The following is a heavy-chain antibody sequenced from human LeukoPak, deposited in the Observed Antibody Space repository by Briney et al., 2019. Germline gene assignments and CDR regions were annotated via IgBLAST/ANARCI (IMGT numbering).Heavy chain of an antibody. Sequence: GGSLRLSCAASGFTFSSYGMHWVRQAPGKGLEWVAVIWYDGSNKYYADSVKGRFSISRDNSKNTLYLQMNSLRAEDRAVYYCARDQRRTTANFDYWGQGTLVTVSS. J-gene: IGHJ4*02. CDR1: GFTFSSYG. D-gene: IGHD4-11*01. V-gene: IGHV3-33*01. CDR2: IWYDGSNK. CDR3: ARDQRRTTANFDY.